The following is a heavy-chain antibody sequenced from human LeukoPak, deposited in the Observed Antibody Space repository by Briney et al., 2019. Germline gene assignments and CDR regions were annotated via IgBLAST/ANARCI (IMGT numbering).Heavy chain of an antibody. V-gene: IGHV3-11*05. D-gene: IGHD1-26*01. CDR2: ISTSSSYT. Sequence: PGVSLRLSCAASGFTFSDYYMSWIRQAPGKGLEWVSYISTSSSYTDYADSVKGRFTISRDNAKNSLYLQMNSLRAEDTAVYYCARGVGATTDWYFDLWGRGTLVTVSS. J-gene: IGHJ2*01. CDR3: ARGVGATTDWYFDL. CDR1: GFTFSDYY.